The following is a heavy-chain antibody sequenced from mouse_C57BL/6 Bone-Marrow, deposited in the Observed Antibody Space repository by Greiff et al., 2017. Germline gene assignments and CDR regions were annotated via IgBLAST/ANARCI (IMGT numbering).Heavy chain of an antibody. CDR3: AREYYGKGDY. Sequence: VQLKQPGAELVKPGASVKLSCKASGYTFTSYWMHWVKQRPGQGLEWIGMIHPNSGSTNYNEKFKSKATLTVDKSSSTAYMQLSSLTSEDAAVSYCAREYYGKGDYWGQGTTLTVSS. CDR2: IHPNSGST. CDR1: GYTFTSYW. D-gene: IGHD1-1*01. V-gene: IGHV1-64*01. J-gene: IGHJ2*01.